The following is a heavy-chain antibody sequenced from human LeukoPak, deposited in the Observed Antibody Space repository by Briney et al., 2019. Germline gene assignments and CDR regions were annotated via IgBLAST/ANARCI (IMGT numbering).Heavy chain of an antibody. CDR2: ISSNGGST. Sequence: GGSLRLSCAASGFTFSSYAMHWVRQAPGKGLEYVSAISSNGGSTYYANSVKGRFTISRDNSKNTLYLQMGSLRAEDMAVYYCARVKPGYSSGWYSGEDYYYYYYMDVWGKGTMVTVSS. D-gene: IGHD6-19*01. V-gene: IGHV3-64*01. J-gene: IGHJ6*03. CDR1: GFTFSSYA. CDR3: ARVKPGYSSGWYSGEDYYYYYYMDV.